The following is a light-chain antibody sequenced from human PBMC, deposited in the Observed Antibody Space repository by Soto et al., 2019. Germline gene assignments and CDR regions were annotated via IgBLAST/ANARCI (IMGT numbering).Light chain of an antibody. J-gene: IGKJ4*01. CDR1: QSVRNY. CDR2: GAS. Sequence: EIVMTQSPATLSVSPGERATLSCGASQSVRNYLAWYQQKPGQAPRLLIHGASTRATGIPARFSGSGSGTEFTLTISSLQSEDFAVYYCRQYGTSLGFPVGGGTKVDIK. CDR3: RQYGTSLGFP. V-gene: IGKV3-15*01.